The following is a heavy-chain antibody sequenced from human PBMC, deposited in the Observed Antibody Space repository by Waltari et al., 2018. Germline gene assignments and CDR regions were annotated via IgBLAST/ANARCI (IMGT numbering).Heavy chain of an antibody. CDR1: GYTLSNYS. Sequence: EVRLLQSGAEVKKPGTTLKISCRLSGYTLSNYSIHWIQQAPGKGLQWMGLVDPEEGQTIYAEALQGRISMTADSSTETVYMELTSLTSDDSAVYYCATALGDSISASRPFEIWGQGTVITVSS. J-gene: IGHJ3*02. V-gene: IGHV1-69-2*01. D-gene: IGHD3-3*02. CDR3: ATALGDSISASRPFEI. CDR2: VDPEEGQT.